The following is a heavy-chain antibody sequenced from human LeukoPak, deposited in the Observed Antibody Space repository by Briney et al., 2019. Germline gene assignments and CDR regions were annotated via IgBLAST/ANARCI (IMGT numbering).Heavy chain of an antibody. Sequence: SETLSLTCSVSGASVSSGKYYWSWIRHHPGKGLEWIGCIYDSGNSYYNPSLESRVTISVDTAKNQISLKLTSVTAADTAVYYCARDLPMIGTSDSFDIWGQGTMVTVSS. D-gene: IGHD1-7*01. V-gene: IGHV4-31*03. CDR3: ARDLPMIGTSDSFDI. J-gene: IGHJ3*02. CDR1: GASVSSGKYY. CDR2: IYDSGNS.